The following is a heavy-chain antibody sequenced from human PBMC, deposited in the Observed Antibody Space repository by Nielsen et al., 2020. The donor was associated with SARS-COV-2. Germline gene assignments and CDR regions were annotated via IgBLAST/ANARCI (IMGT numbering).Heavy chain of an antibody. D-gene: IGHD1-26*01. V-gene: IGHV1-3*04. Sequence: ASVKVSCKASGYTFTQYAIHWVRQAPGQGLEWMAWINTANERIKSAWKFQDRVSITRDTSANTAYIELRSLTSEDTATYYCARVDTLDPSYAYDGSDIWGQGTTVTVSS. CDR1: GYTFTQYA. CDR3: ARVDTLDPSYAYDGSDI. CDR2: INTANERI. J-gene: IGHJ6*02.